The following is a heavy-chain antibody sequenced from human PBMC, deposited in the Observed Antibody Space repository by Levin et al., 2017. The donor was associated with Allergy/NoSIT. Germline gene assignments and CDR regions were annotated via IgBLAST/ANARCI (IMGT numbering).Heavy chain of an antibody. V-gene: IGHV3-48*03. Sequence: PGGSLRLSCTASGFAFRNYEMNWVRQAPGKGLEWVSYISTSSNIIYYADSVKGRFTISRDNAKNSLYLEMNSLRAEDTAVYYCAIDPRSITIFGVVDDYWGQGTLVTVSS. J-gene: IGHJ4*02. D-gene: IGHD3-3*01. CDR1: GFAFRNYE. CDR2: ISTSSNII. CDR3: AIDPRSITIFGVVDDY.